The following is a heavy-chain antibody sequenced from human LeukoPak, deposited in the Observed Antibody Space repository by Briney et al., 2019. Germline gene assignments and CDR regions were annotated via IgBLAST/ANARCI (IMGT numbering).Heavy chain of an antibody. CDR2: IYHSGNT. D-gene: IGHD3-9*01. J-gene: IGHJ4*02. CDR3: ARQYYDILTGYSPFDY. CDR1: GGSISSSNW. V-gene: IGHV4-4*02. Sequence: SGTLSLTCAVSGGSISSSNWWSWVRQPPGKGLEWIGEIYHSGNTNYNPSLKSRVTISVDTSKNQFSLKLSSVTAADTAVYYCARQYYDILTGYSPFDYWGQGTLVTVSS.